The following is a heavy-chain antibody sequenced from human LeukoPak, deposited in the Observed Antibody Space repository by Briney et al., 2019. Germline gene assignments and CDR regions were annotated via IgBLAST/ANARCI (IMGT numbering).Heavy chain of an antibody. J-gene: IGHJ3*02. Sequence: SETLSLTCAVYGGSFSGYYWSWIRQPPAKGLEWIGEINHSGSTNYNPSLKSRVTISVDTSKNQFSLKLSSVTAADTAVYYCARPGYCSSTSCLLNNDAFDIWGQGTMVTVSS. CDR3: ARPGYCSSTSCLLNNDAFDI. CDR2: INHSGST. CDR1: GGSFSGYY. D-gene: IGHD2-2*01. V-gene: IGHV4-34*01.